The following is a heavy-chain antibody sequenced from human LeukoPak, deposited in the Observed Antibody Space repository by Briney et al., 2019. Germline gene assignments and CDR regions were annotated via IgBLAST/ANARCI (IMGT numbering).Heavy chain of an antibody. D-gene: IGHD3-3*01. CDR1: GYTFTSYG. Sequence: ASVKVSCKASGYTFTSYGISWVRQAPGQGLEWMGGFDPEGGETIYAQKFQGRVTMTRDMSTTTDYMELSSLRSEDTAVYYCAATYYDFWSGYRNFDYWGQGTLVTVSS. CDR3: AATYYDFWSGYRNFDY. CDR2: FDPEGGET. J-gene: IGHJ4*02. V-gene: IGHV1-18*01.